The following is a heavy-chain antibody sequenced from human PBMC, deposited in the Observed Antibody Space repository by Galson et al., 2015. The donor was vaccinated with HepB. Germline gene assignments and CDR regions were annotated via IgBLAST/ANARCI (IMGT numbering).Heavy chain of an antibody. Sequence: SLRLSCAGSGFNFRNYGMNWVRQAPGKGLEWVSSISGRRTYIYYADSVKGRFTISRDNAKNLLYLHMHTLRAEDTAVYFCARPPVGYNGSGTPLYYFGLWGQGTLVSVSS. CDR2: ISGRRTYI. V-gene: IGHV3-21*01. CDR1: GFNFRNYG. J-gene: IGHJ4*02. CDR3: ARPPVGYNGSGTPLYYFGL. D-gene: IGHD3-10*01.